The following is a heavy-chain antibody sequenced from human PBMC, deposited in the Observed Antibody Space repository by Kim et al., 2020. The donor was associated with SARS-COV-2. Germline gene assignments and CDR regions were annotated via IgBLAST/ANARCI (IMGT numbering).Heavy chain of an antibody. Sequence: LKSRVTISVDTSKNQFSLKLSSVTAADTAVYYCARDFAFSWGYYYYGMDVWGQGTTVTVSS. D-gene: IGHD3-16*01. J-gene: IGHJ6*02. V-gene: IGHV4-31*02. CDR3: ARDFAFSWGYYYYGMDV.